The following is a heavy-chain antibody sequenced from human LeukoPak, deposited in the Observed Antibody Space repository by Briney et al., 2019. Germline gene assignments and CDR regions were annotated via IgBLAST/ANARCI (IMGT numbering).Heavy chain of an antibody. J-gene: IGHJ4*02. V-gene: IGHV3-48*01. D-gene: IGHD4-17*01. CDR1: GFTFSSYS. CDR3: ARDRLHYGEYEKTFDY. CDR2: ISHSSSTI. Sequence: AGGSLRLSCAASGFTFSSYSMNWVRQAPGKGLEWVSYISHSSSTIYYADSVKGRFTISRDNAKKSLCLQMNSLRAEDSAVYYCARDRLHYGEYEKTFDYWGQGTLVTVSS.